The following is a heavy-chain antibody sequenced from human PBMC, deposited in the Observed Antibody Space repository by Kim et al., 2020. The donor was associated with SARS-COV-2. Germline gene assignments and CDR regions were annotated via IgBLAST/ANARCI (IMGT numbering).Heavy chain of an antibody. CDR1: GGSFSGYY. D-gene: IGHD3-10*01. V-gene: IGHV4-34*01. J-gene: IGHJ4*01. CDR3: ARVTALRFVELLLTFDY. Sequence: SETLSLTCAVYGGSFSGYYWSWIRQPPGKGLEWIGAINHGGSTNYNSSLKSRVTISVDTSKNQLSLQLSSVTAADTAVYYFARVTALRFVELLLTFDYWG. CDR2: INHGGST.